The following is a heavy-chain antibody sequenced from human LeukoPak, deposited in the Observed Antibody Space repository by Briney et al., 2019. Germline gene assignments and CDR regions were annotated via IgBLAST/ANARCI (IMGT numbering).Heavy chain of an antibody. D-gene: IGHD6-19*01. J-gene: IGHJ6*02. CDR2: IYYSGST. V-gene: IGHV4-59*01. CDR3: ARAGQWLVPGAGYYYYGMDV. Sequence: SETLSLTCTVSGGSISSYYWSWIRQPPGKGLEWIGYIYYSGSTNHNPSLKSRVTISVDTSKNQFSLKLSSVTAADTAVYYCARAGQWLVPGAGYYYYGMDVWGQGTTVTVSS. CDR1: GGSISSYY.